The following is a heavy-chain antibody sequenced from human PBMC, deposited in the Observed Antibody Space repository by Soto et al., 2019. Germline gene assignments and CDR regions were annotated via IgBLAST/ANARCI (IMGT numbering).Heavy chain of an antibody. CDR3: ARGGGAVADYYYYYYMDV. Sequence: SVKVSCKASGDTISSYTISWVRQAPGQGLEWMGRIIPILGIANYAQKFQGRVTITADKSTSTAYMELSSLRSEDTAVYYCARGGGAVADYYYYYYMDVWGKGTTVTVSS. CDR2: IIPILGIA. J-gene: IGHJ6*03. V-gene: IGHV1-69*02. D-gene: IGHD6-19*01. CDR1: GDTISSYT.